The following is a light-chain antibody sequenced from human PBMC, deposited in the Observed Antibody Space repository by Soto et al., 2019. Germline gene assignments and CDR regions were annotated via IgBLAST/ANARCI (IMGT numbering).Light chain of an antibody. CDR2: GVS. CDR1: QSVGND. J-gene: IGKJ1*01. CDR3: QQYDYWPRT. Sequence: EIVMTQSPATLSVSPGERATLSCRASQSVGNDLAWYQQKPGQAPRLLIHGVSTRATGIPARFSGSGSGTEFTLTISSLQSEDFAVYYCQQYDYWPRTFGQGTK. V-gene: IGKV3-15*01.